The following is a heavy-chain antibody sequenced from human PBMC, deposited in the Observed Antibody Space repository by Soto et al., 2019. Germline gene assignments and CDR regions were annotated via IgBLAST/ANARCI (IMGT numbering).Heavy chain of an antibody. J-gene: IGHJ4*02. CDR2: ISAYNGNT. Sequence: ASVKVSCKASGYTFTSYGISWVRQAPGQGLEWMGWISAYNGNTNYAQKLQGRVTMTTDTSTSTAYMELRSLRSDDTAVYYCAWRSSSWTSWLANDYWGQGTLVTVSS. CDR1: GYTFTSYG. CDR3: AWRSSSWTSWLANDY. D-gene: IGHD6-13*01. V-gene: IGHV1-18*01.